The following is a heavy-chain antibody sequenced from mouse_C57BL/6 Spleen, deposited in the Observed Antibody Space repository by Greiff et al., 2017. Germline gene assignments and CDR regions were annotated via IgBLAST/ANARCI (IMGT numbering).Heavy chain of an antibody. Sequence: VMLVESGPELVKPGASVKISCKASGYAFSSSWMNWVKQRPGKGLEWIGRIYPGDGDTNYNGKFKGKATLTADKSSSTAYMQLSSLTSEDSAVYFCARSSSFWYFDVWGTGTTVTVSS. V-gene: IGHV1-82*01. J-gene: IGHJ1*03. CDR1: GYAFSSSW. CDR2: IYPGDGDT. D-gene: IGHD1-1*01. CDR3: ARSSSFWYFDV.